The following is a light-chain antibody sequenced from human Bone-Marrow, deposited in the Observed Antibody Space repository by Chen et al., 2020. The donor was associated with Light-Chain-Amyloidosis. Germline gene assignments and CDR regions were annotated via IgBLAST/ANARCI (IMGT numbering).Light chain of an antibody. CDR1: NIGSTS. CDR2: DDS. CDR3: QVWDRSSDRPV. J-gene: IGLJ3*02. V-gene: IGLV3-21*02. Sequence: SSVLTPPSSVSVDPGQTATIACGGNNIGSTSVHWYQQTPGQAPLLVVYDDSDRPSGIPERLSGSNSGNTATLTISRVEAGDEADYYCQVWDRSSDRPVFGGGTKLTVL.